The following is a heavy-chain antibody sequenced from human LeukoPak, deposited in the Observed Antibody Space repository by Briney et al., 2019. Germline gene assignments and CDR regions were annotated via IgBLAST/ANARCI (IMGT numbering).Heavy chain of an antibody. Sequence: GGSLRLSCAASGFTFSSYAMSWVRQAPGKGLEWVANIKRDGSEKYYVDSVKGRFTISRDNAKNSLYLQMNSLRAEDTAVYYCARDHGGSYDYWGQGTLVTVSS. CDR3: ARDHGGSYDY. CDR2: IKRDGSEK. J-gene: IGHJ4*02. D-gene: IGHD1-26*01. V-gene: IGHV3-7*01. CDR1: GFTFSSYA.